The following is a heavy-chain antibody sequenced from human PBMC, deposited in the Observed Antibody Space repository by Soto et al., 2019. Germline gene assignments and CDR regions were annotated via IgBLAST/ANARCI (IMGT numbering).Heavy chain of an antibody. Sequence: SSETLSLTCTVSGGPITSYYWSWIRQAPGKGLEWIGYIYYSGSTSYNPSLKSRVTISVDTSKNQFSLRLTSVSAADTAVYYCARGPGIAAAESYYYYGMDVWGQGTTVTVS. J-gene: IGHJ6*02. CDR2: IYYSGST. CDR1: GGPITSYY. D-gene: IGHD6-25*01. CDR3: ARGPGIAAAESYYYYGMDV. V-gene: IGHV4-59*01.